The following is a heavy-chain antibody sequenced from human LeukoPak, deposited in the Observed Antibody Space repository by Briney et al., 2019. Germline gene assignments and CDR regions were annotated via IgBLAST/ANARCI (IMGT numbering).Heavy chain of an antibody. CDR2: ISSSSSYI. Sequence: GGSLRLSGAASGFTFSSNSMNWVRQAPGKGPEWVSSISSSSSYIYYADSVKGRFTISRDNAKNSLYLQMNSLRAEDTAVYYCAREIVVVPAATGDYWGQGTLVTVSS. J-gene: IGHJ4*02. V-gene: IGHV3-21*01. D-gene: IGHD2-2*01. CDR3: AREIVVVPAATGDY. CDR1: GFTFSSNS.